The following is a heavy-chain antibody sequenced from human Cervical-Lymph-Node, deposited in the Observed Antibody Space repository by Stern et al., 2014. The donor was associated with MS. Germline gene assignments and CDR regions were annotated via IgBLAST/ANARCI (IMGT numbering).Heavy chain of an antibody. Sequence: QVQLQESGPGLVKPSETLSLTCTVSGGSVSSGSYYWSWIRQPPGKGLEWIGDLYYSGSTNYNPSLKSRVTISVDTSKNQFSLKLSSVTAADTAVYYCASGTGSKRPTGNYWGQGTLVTVSS. CDR1: GGSVSSGSYY. D-gene: IGHD3/OR15-3a*01. CDR2: LYYSGST. V-gene: IGHV4-61*01. CDR3: ASGTGSKRPTGNY. J-gene: IGHJ4*02.